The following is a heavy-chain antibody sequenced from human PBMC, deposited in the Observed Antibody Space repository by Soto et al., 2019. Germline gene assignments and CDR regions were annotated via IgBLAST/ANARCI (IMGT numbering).Heavy chain of an antibody. V-gene: IGHV4-31*03. J-gene: IGHJ3*01. CDR2: FYYSGTT. CDR1: GGSISSEGYY. D-gene: IGHD3-9*01. CDR3: ARRHDILTGSDSFDV. Sequence: SETLSLTCTLSGGSISSEGYYWTWIRQHPGKGLEWIGDFYYSGTTSYNPSLKSRLTISVDTSNNQFSLRLSSVTAADTAMYYFARRHDILTGSDSFDVWGRGTMVTVSS.